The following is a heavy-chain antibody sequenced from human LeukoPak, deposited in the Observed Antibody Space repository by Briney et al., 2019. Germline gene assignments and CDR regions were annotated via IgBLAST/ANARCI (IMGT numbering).Heavy chain of an antibody. CDR1: GFTFSSYA. Sequence: PGGSLRLSCAASGFTFSSYAMSWVRQAPGKGLEWVSAISGSGGSTYYADSVKGRFTISRDNSKNTLYLQMNSLRAEDTAVYYCARDPSNTSGYQIYFDYWGQGTLVTASS. V-gene: IGHV3-23*01. CDR3: ARDPSNTSGYQIYFDY. CDR2: ISGSGGST. J-gene: IGHJ4*02. D-gene: IGHD3-3*01.